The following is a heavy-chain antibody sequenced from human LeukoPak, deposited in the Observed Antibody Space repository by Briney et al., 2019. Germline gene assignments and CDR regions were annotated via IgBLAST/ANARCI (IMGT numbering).Heavy chain of an antibody. Sequence: SETLSLTCAVYGGSFSGYYWSWIRQPPGKGLEWTGEINHSGSTNYNPSLKSRVTISVDTSKNQFSLKLSSVTAADTAVYYCARPRYSSGWSIFDYWGQGTLVTVSS. CDR3: ARPRYSSGWSIFDY. CDR2: INHSGST. CDR1: GGSFSGYY. D-gene: IGHD6-19*01. J-gene: IGHJ4*02. V-gene: IGHV4-34*01.